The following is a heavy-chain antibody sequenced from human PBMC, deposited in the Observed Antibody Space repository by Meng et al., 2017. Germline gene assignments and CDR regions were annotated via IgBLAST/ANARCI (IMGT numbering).Heavy chain of an antibody. D-gene: IGHD3-22*01. CDR3: ASATYYYDSSGYYYYFDY. V-gene: IGHV4-39*07. J-gene: IGHJ4*02. CDR2: IYYSGST. Sequence: SETLSPTCTVSGGSISSSSYYWGWIRQPPGKGLEWIGSIYYSGSTYYNPSLKSRVTISVDTSKNQFSLKLSSVTAADTAVYYCASATYYYDSSGYYYYFDYWGQGTLVTVSS. CDR1: GGSISSSSYY.